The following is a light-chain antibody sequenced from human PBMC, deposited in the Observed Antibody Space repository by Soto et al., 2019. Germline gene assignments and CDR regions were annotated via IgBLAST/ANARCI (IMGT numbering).Light chain of an antibody. J-gene: IGKJ1*01. CDR2: DAS. CDR1: QSVSSY. V-gene: IGKV3-11*01. CDR3: QQRSTWT. Sequence: EIVLTQSPGTLSLSPWERATLSCRASQSVSSYLAWYQQKPGQAPRLLIYDASNRATGIPARFSGSGSGTDFTLTISSLEPEDFAVYYCQQRSTWTFGQGTKVDIK.